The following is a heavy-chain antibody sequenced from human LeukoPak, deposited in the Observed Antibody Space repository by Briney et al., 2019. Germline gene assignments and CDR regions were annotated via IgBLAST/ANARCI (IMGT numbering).Heavy chain of an antibody. CDR1: GFTFSSYA. CDR2: ISYDGSNK. V-gene: IGHV3-30-3*01. Sequence: PGRSLRLSCAASGFTFSSYAMHWVRQAPGKGLEWVAVISYDGSNKYYAASVKGRFTISRDNSKNTLYLQMNSLRAEDTAVYYCARGAWKITAMANYYGMDVWGQGTTVTVSS. CDR3: ARGAWKITAMANYYGMDV. J-gene: IGHJ6*02. D-gene: IGHD5-18*01.